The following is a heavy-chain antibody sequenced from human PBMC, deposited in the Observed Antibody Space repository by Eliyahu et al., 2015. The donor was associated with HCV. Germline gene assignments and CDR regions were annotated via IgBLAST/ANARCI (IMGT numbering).Heavy chain of an antibody. J-gene: IGHJ3*02. V-gene: IGHV3-48*02. Sequence: EVQLVESGGGLVQPGGSLRLSCAASGFTXSSYSMNWVRQAPGKGLEWVSYISSSSSTIYYADSVKGRFTISRDNAKNSLYLQMNSLRDEDTAVYYCARDTIFGVVIITPDAFDIWGQGTMVTVSS. D-gene: IGHD3-3*01. CDR2: ISSSSSTI. CDR3: ARDTIFGVVIITPDAFDI. CDR1: GFTXSSYS.